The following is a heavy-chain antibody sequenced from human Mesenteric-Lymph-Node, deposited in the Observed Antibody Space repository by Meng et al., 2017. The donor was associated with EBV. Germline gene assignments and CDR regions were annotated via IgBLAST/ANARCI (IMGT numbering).Heavy chain of an antibody. CDR2: INGDGTST. J-gene: IGHJ4*02. CDR1: GFTFSNYW. CDR3: ARDWYYYGSGSPDY. V-gene: IGHV3-74*01. Sequence: VQLVESGGGLIQPWGSLRLSCAASGFTFSNYWIHWVRQAPGKGLVWVSRINGDGTSTSYADSVKGRFTISRDNTKNTLYLQMNSLRAEDTAVYYCARDWYYYGSGSPDYWGQGTLVTVSS. D-gene: IGHD3-10*01.